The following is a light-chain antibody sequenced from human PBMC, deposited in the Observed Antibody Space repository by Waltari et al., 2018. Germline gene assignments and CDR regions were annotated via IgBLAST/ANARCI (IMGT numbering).Light chain of an antibody. J-gene: IGKJ5*01. CDR2: AGS. CDR1: QTVDKY. CDR3: QQSYSPPPIT. Sequence: DTQMTQSPYSLSPSVGDSVTITCRASQTVDKYLNWYQQKPGKAPKLLIYAGSSLQSGVPSRFSGSGFGTYFTLTITSVQPEDFATYYCQQSYSPPPITFGQGTRLEI. V-gene: IGKV1-39*01.